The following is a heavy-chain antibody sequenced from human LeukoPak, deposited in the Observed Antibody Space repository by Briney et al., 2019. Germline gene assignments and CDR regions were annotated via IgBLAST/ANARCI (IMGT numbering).Heavy chain of an antibody. D-gene: IGHD6-13*01. V-gene: IGHV3-9*01. CDR1: GFTFDDYA. CDR2: ISWNSGSI. Sequence: PGGSLRLSCAASGFTFDDYAMHWVRQAPGKGLEWVSGISWNSGSIGYADSVKGRFTISRDNAKNSLYLQMNSLRAEDTALYYCAKAGPAGTSLQAIDYWGQGTLVTVSS. CDR3: AKAGPAGTSLQAIDY. J-gene: IGHJ4*02.